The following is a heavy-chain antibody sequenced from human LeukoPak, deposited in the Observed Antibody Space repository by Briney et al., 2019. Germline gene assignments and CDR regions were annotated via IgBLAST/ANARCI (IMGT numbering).Heavy chain of an antibody. J-gene: IGHJ4*02. CDR1: GFTFSSYW. Sequence: GGSLRLSCAASGFTFSSYWMSWVRQAPGKGLEWVANIKQDGSEKYYVDSVKGRFTISRDNAKNSLYLQMNSLRAEDTAVYYCAKATITMVRGVITNFDYWGQGTLVTVSS. V-gene: IGHV3-7*03. D-gene: IGHD3-10*01. CDR2: IKQDGSEK. CDR3: AKATITMVRGVITNFDY.